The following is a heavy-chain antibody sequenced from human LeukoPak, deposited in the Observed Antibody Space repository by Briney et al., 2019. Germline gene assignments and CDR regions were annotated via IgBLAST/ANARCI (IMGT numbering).Heavy chain of an antibody. CDR2: ISAYNGNT. CDR1: GYTFTSYG. D-gene: IGHD3-10*01. J-gene: IGHJ4*02. CDR3: VAIRGFGELLYPRG. V-gene: IGHV1-18*01. Sequence: ASVKVSCKASGYTFTSYGISWVRQAPGQGLEWMGWISAYNGNTNYAQKLQGRVTMTTDTSTSTAHMELRSLRSDDTAVYYCVAIRGFGELLYPRGWGQGTLVTVSS.